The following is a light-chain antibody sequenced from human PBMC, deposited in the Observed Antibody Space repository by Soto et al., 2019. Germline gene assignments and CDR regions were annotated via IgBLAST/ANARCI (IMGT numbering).Light chain of an antibody. CDR2: SNN. J-gene: IGLJ2*01. Sequence: QSVLTQPPSASGAPGQRVTISCSGSSSNIGSNYVYWYQQLPGTAPKLLIYSNNQRPSGVPDRFSGSKSGTSASLAISGLRSEDEADNYCAAWDDSLIAVVFGGGTQLTVL. CDR3: AAWDDSLIAVV. V-gene: IGLV1-47*02. CDR1: SSNIGSNY.